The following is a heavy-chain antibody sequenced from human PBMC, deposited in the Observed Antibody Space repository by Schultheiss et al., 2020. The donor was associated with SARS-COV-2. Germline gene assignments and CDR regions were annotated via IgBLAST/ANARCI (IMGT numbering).Heavy chain of an antibody. V-gene: IGHV1-3*01. Sequence: ASVKVSCKASGYTFTSYAMHWVRQAPGQRLEWMGWSNAGNGNTKYSQKFQGRVTITRDTSASTAYMELRSLRSDDTAVYYCASFDIRKRYGMDVWGQGTTVTVSS. CDR3: ASFDIRKRYGMDV. J-gene: IGHJ6*02. D-gene: IGHD3-9*01. CDR2: SNAGNGNT. CDR1: GYTFTSYA.